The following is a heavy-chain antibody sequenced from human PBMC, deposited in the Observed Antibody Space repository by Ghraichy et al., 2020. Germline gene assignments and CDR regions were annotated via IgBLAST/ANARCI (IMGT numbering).Heavy chain of an antibody. J-gene: IGHJ4*02. CDR2: IWYDGSNK. Sequence: LSLTCAASGFSFSTYGMHWVRQAPGKGLEWVAVIWYDGSNKYYADSVKGRFTISRDNSKNTLYLQMNSLRAEDTAVYYCARDARYCSGGSCSIDYWGQGTLVTVSS. D-gene: IGHD2-15*01. CDR3: ARDARYCSGGSCSIDY. CDR1: GFSFSTYG. V-gene: IGHV3-33*01.